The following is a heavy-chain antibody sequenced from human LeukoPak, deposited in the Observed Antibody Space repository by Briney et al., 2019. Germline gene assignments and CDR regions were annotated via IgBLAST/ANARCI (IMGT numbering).Heavy chain of an antibody. CDR3: ARVDIYMVYDIRHWYLDL. CDR2: INQDGSEK. Sequence: GGSLRLSCAASGFTLSSYWMWWVRQAPGKGLEWVANINQDGSEKSYVGSVKGRFTISRDNAKNSLYLQMNSLRAEDTAVYFCARVDIYMVYDIRHWYLDLWGRGTLVTVSS. J-gene: IGHJ2*01. CDR1: GFTLSSYW. V-gene: IGHV3-7*01. D-gene: IGHD2-8*01.